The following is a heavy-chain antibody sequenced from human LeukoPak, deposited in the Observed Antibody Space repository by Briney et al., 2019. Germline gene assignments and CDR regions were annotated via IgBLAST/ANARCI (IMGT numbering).Heavy chain of an antibody. CDR3: ARQQLEPKFDP. J-gene: IGHJ5*02. Sequence: ASVKVSCKASGGTFSSYAISWVRQAPGQRLEWMGWINADNGNTKYSQKFQGRVTITRDTSASTVYMELSSLKSEDTAIYYCARQQLEPKFDPWGQGTLVTVSS. D-gene: IGHD1-1*01. CDR2: INADNGNT. V-gene: IGHV1-3*01. CDR1: GGTFSSYA.